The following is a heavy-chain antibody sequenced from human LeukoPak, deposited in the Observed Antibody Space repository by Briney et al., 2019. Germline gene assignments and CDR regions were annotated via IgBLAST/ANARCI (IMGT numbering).Heavy chain of an antibody. V-gene: IGHV1-69*13. CDR3: AGSRGIAAAGTLDY. D-gene: IGHD6-13*01. J-gene: IGHJ4*02. CDR2: IIPIFGTA. Sequence: GASVKVSCKASGGTFSSYAISWVRQAPGQGFEWMGGIIPIFGTANYAQKFQGRVTITADESTSTAYMELSSLRSEDTAVYYCAGSRGIAAAGTLDYWGQGTLVTVSS. CDR1: GGTFSSYA.